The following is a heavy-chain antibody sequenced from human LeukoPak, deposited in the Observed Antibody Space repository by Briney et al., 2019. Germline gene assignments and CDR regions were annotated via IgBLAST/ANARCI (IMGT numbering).Heavy chain of an antibody. D-gene: IGHD2-21*02. CDR3: ATPALYCGGDCFAT. CDR2: ISSSSTI. CDR1: GFAFSRYS. V-gene: IGHV3-48*04. J-gene: IGHJ5*02. Sequence: QAGGSLRLSCAASGFAFSRYSMNWVRQAPGKGLECVSYISSSSTIYYTDSVKGRFTISRDNARNSLYLQMNSLRAEDTAVYYCATPALYCGGDCFATWGQGTLVTVSS.